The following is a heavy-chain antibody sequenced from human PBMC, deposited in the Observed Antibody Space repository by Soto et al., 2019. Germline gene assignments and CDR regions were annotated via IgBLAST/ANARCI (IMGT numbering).Heavy chain of an antibody. CDR2: IYYSGST. CDR1: GGSISSSSYY. V-gene: IGHV4-39*01. CDR3: ARQDIVVVVATNTFDY. J-gene: IGHJ4*02. D-gene: IGHD2-15*01. Sequence: TSETLSLTCTVSGGSISSSSYYWGWIRQPPGKGLEWIGSIYYSGSTYYNPSLKSRVTISVDTSKNQFSLKLSSVTAADTAVYYCARQDIVVVVATNTFDYWGQGTLVTVSS.